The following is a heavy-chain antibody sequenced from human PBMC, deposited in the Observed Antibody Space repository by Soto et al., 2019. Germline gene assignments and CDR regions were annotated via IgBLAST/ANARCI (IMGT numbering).Heavy chain of an antibody. CDR3: ARDNWNGAYYGLDV. CDR1: QFTFNIDA. Sequence: GGSLRLSCVASQFTFNIDAMTWVRQAPGKGLEWVSSMSGSGASIYYADSVKGRFTISRDKSKKTLYLQMNSLRAEDTSVYWCARDNWNGAYYGLDVWGQGTTVTVSS. CDR2: MSGSGASI. D-gene: IGHD1-20*01. V-gene: IGHV3-23*01. J-gene: IGHJ6*02.